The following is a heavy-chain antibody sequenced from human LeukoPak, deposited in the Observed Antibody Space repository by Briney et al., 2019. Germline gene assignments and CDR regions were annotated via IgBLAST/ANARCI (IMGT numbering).Heavy chain of an antibody. CDR1: GYTFTSYD. J-gene: IGHJ4*02. Sequence: GASVKVSCKASGYTFTSYDINWVRQATGQGLEWMGWINLKSGNTGYARNFQGRLTVTRDTSINTAYMELSTLRSEDTAVYYCARVTGSIDYWGQGALVTVSS. D-gene: IGHD1-26*01. CDR3: ARVTGSIDY. V-gene: IGHV1-8*01. CDR2: INLKSGNT.